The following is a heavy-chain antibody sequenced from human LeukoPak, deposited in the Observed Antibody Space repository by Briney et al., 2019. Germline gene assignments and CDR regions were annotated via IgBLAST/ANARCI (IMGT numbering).Heavy chain of an antibody. V-gene: IGHV3-74*01. J-gene: IGHJ4*02. CDR2: LNSDGSIT. CDR3: VREYCGGDCYTDF. Sequence: GGSLRLSCAASGFTFSSYWMHWVRQTPGKGLVWVSRLNSDGSITNYVDSVKGRFTISRDNAKNTLYLQMNSLRAEDTALYYCVREYCGGDCYTDFWGQGTLVTVSS. D-gene: IGHD2-21*02. CDR1: GFTFSSYW.